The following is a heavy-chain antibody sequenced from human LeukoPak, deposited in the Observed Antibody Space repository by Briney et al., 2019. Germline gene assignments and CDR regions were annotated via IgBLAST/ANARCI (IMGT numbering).Heavy chain of an antibody. J-gene: IGHJ4*02. Sequence: GGSLRLSCAASGFTFSSYSMNWVRQAPGKGLEWVSYISSSGSTIYYADSVKGRFTISRDNAKNSLYLQMNSLRAEDTAVYYCAQGRAYSGSYSFDYWGQGTLVTVSS. D-gene: IGHD1-26*01. CDR1: GFTFSSYS. V-gene: IGHV3-48*04. CDR3: AQGRAYSGSYSFDY. CDR2: ISSSGSTI.